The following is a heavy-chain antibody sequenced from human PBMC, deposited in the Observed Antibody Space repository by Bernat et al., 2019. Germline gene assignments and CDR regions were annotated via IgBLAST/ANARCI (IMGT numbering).Heavy chain of an antibody. Sequence: QVQLVESGGGVVQPGRSLRLSCAASGFTFSSYGMHWVRQAPGKGLEWVAVISYDGSNKYYADSVKGRFTISRDNSKNTLYLEMNSLRVEDTAVYYCSWQWLAKNPGYYFDYWGQGILVAVSS. CDR3: SWQWLAKNPGYYFDY. CDR1: GFTFSSYG. D-gene: IGHD6-19*01. V-gene: IGHV3-30*03. CDR2: ISYDGSNK. J-gene: IGHJ4*02.